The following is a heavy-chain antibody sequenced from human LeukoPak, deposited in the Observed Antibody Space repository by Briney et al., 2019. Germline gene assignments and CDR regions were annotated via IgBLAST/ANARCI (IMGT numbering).Heavy chain of an antibody. Sequence: PSQTLSLTCAISGDSVSSNSAAWNWIRQSPSRGLEWLGRTYYRSKWYNDSAVSVKSRMTINPDTSKNQFSLQLNSVTPEDTAVYYCARGVTMARGPPLMDVWGQGTTVTVSS. CDR2: TYYRSKWYN. CDR1: GDSVSSNSAA. D-gene: IGHD3-10*01. V-gene: IGHV6-1*01. CDR3: ARGVTMARGPPLMDV. J-gene: IGHJ6*02.